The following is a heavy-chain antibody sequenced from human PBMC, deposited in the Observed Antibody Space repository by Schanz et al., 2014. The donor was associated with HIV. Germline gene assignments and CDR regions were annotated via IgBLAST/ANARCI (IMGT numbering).Heavy chain of an antibody. CDR2: ISYDGRNK. CDR3: TRGRFLERGGMDV. D-gene: IGHD3-3*01. CDR1: GFTFSNYG. Sequence: QVQLVESGGGVVQPGRSLKLSCAASGFTFSNYGMHWVRQAPGKGLEWVAVISYDGRNKYQAASVKGRFTVSRDNANNTLYLQMNSLRAEDTAVYFCTRGRFLERGGMDVWGQGTAVTVSS. J-gene: IGHJ6*02. V-gene: IGHV3-30*03.